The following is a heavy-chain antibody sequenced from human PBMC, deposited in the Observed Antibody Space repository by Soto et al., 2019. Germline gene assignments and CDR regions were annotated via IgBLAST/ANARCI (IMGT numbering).Heavy chain of an antibody. V-gene: IGHV3-23*01. CDR3: AKEEAAANRYYYYYMDV. CDR2: ISGSGGST. D-gene: IGHD2-15*01. Sequence: EVQLLESGGGLVQPGGSLRLSCAASGFTFSSYAMSWVRQAPGKGLEWVSAISGSGGSTYYADSVKGRFTISRDNSKNTLYLQMNSLRAEDTAVYYCAKEEAAANRYYYYYMDVWGKGTTVTVSS. CDR1: GFTFSSYA. J-gene: IGHJ6*03.